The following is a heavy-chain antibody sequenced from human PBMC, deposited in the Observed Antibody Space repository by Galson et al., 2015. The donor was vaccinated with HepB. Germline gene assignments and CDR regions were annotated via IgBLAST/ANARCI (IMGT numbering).Heavy chain of an antibody. D-gene: IGHD4-11*01. J-gene: IGHJ4*02. CDR3: TRLTTKPWQDDY. V-gene: IGHV3-73*01. CDR2: IRSKANSYAT. CDR1: GFTFSGSA. Sequence: SLRLSCAASGFTFSGSAMHRVRQASGKGLEWVGRIRSKANSYATAYAASVKGRFTISSDDSKNTAYLQMNSLKTEDTAVYYCTRLTTKPWQDDYWGQGTLVTVSS.